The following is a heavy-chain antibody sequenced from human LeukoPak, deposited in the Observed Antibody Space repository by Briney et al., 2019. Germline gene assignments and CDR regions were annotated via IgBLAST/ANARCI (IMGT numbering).Heavy chain of an antibody. J-gene: IGHJ4*02. CDR1: SGSISSYY. D-gene: IGHD6-13*01. Sequence: SETLSLTCTVSSGSISSYYWSWIRQPPGKGLEWIGYIYYSGSTNYNPSLKSRVTISVDTSKNQFSLKLSSVTAADTAVYYCARGQQLVAYWGQGTLVTVSS. CDR3: ARGQQLVAY. V-gene: IGHV4-59*01. CDR2: IYYSGST.